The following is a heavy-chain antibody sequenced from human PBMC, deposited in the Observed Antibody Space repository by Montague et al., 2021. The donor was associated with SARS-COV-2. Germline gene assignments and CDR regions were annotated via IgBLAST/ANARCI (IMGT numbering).Heavy chain of an antibody. D-gene: IGHD1-26*01. J-gene: IGHJ4*02. Sequence: CAISGDSVSSNRATWHWIRQSPSRGLEWLGRTYYRSRWSNDYAVSVRSRIIINPDISTNQFSLQLSSVTPEDTAVYFCARERWAVGVSFDYWGQGTLVTVSS. V-gene: IGHV6-1*01. CDR1: GDSVSSNRAT. CDR2: TYYRSRWSN. CDR3: ARERWAVGVSFDY.